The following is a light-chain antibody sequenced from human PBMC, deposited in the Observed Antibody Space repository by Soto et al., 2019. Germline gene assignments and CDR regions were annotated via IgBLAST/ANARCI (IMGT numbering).Light chain of an antibody. CDR1: QSIRSW. Sequence: DIQMTQSPSTLSASVGDRVTITCRASQSIRSWLAWYQQKPGKAPKLLIYDASSLESGVPSRFSGSGSGTEFTLTISSLQPDDFATYYCQQYNSYSVTFGGGTKVEIK. CDR3: QQYNSYSVT. CDR2: DAS. V-gene: IGKV1-5*01. J-gene: IGKJ4*01.